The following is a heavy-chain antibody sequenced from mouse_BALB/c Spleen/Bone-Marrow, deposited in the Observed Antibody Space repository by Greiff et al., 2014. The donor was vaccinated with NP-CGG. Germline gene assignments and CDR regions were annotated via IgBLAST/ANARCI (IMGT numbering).Heavy chain of an antibody. CDR3: ARSLLRLSYAMDD. CDR2: ISSGSSTI. V-gene: IGHV5-17*02. CDR1: GFTFSSFG. D-gene: IGHD1-2*01. J-gene: IGHJ4*01. Sequence: AASGFTFSSFGMHWVRQAPEKGLEWVAYISSGSSTIYYADTVKGRFTISRDNPKNTLFLQMTSLRSEDTAMYYCARSLLRLSYAMDDWGQGTSVTVSS.